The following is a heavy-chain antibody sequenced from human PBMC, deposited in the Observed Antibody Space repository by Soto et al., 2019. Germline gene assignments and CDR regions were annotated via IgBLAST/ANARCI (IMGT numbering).Heavy chain of an antibody. J-gene: IGHJ4*02. CDR2: IDPRSGGT. Sequence: HVQLVQSGTEVKKPGASVRVSCMVSGYPFTTYYIHWVRQAPGQGLEWMVWIDPRSGGTVYEQKFQGRVTMTRDTSISTVYMDLSGLTSDDTALYYCATDDYGIFPYWGQGSVVTVSS. CDR3: ATDDYGIFPY. CDR1: GYPFTTYY. V-gene: IGHV1-2*02. D-gene: IGHD3-10*01.